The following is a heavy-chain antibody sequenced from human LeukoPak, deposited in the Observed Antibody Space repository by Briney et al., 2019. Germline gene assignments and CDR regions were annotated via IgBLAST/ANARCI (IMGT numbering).Heavy chain of an antibody. Sequence: SETLSLTCTVSGGSISNVNYYWGWIRQPPGKGLAWIGSIYYSGSTYYNPSLKSRVTISVDTSKNQFSLKLSSVTAADTAVYYCARDNGRYSYGYGMDVWGQGTTVTVSS. CDR3: ARDNGRYSYGYGMDV. V-gene: IGHV4-39*07. CDR2: IYYSGST. D-gene: IGHD5-18*01. CDR1: GGSISNVNYY. J-gene: IGHJ6*02.